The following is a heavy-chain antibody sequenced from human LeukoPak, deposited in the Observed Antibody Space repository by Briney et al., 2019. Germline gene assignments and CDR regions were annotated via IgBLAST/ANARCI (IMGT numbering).Heavy chain of an antibody. J-gene: IGHJ3*02. CDR1: GGSISNYY. CDR2: IYYSGSI. V-gene: IGHV4-59*01. D-gene: IGHD6-13*01. CDR3: ARALTYSSSSVSAFDI. Sequence: KASETLSLTCTVSGGSISNYYWTWIRQPPGKELEWIGYIYYSGSIYDNPSLKSRVTISVDTSKNQFSLILSSVTAADTAVYYCARALTYSSSSVSAFDIWGQGTMVTVSS.